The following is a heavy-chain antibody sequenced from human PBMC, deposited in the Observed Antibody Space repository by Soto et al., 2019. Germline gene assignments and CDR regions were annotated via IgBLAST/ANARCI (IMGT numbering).Heavy chain of an antibody. J-gene: IGHJ4*02. CDR1: GGSFSGYY. D-gene: IGHD3-22*01. Sequence: PSETLSLTCAVYGGSFSGYYWSWMRQSPGKELEWIGYVYYTGSTNYNPSLKSRVTISVDRSKNQFSLKLTSANAADTAVYYCARGRTVRNYADDSSDYFYFFDYWGQGTQVTVSS. CDR2: VYYTGST. CDR3: ARGRTVRNYADDSSDYFYFFDY. V-gene: IGHV4-34*11.